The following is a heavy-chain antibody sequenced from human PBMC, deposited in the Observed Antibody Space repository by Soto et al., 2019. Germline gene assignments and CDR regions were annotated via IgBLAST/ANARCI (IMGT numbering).Heavy chain of an antibody. CDR3: AKERERYDYYYGMDV. CDR2: ISYDGSNK. CDR1: GFTFSSYG. J-gene: IGHJ6*02. Sequence: QVQLVESGGGVVQPGRSLRLSCAASGFTFSSYGMHWVRQAPGKGLEWVAVISYDGSNKYYADSVKGRLTISRDNSKNTLYLQMNSLRAEDTAVYYCAKERERYDYYYGMDVWGQGTTVTVSS. V-gene: IGHV3-30*18. D-gene: IGHD3-16*01.